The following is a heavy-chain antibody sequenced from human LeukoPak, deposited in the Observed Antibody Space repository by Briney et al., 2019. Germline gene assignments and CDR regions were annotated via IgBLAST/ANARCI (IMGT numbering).Heavy chain of an antibody. V-gene: IGHV3-21*01. J-gene: IGHJ4*02. D-gene: IGHD5-24*01. CDR1: EFTFSSYS. Sequence: GGSLRLSCAASEFTFSSYSMNWVRQAPGKGLEWVSSISSSSNYIYYADSMKGRFTISRDNAKNSLYLQMNSLRAEDTAVYFCTREMAAGTFDYWGQGALVTVSS. CDR3: TREMAAGTFDY. CDR2: ISSSSNYI.